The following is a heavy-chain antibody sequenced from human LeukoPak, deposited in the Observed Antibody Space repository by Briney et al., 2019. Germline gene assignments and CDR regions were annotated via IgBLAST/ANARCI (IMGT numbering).Heavy chain of an antibody. CDR3: ARSLWFRELLSPFDY. Sequence: SETLSLTCTVSGGSTSSYYWSWIRQPPGKGLEWIGYIYYSGSTNYNPSLKSRVTISVDTSKNQFSLKLSSVTAADTAVYYCARSLWFRELLSPFDYWGQGTLVTVSS. CDR2: IYYSGST. CDR1: GGSTSSYY. V-gene: IGHV4-59*01. D-gene: IGHD3-10*01. J-gene: IGHJ4*02.